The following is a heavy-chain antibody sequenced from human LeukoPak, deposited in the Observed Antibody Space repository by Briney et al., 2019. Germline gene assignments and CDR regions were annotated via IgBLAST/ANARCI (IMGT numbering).Heavy chain of an antibody. CDR2: INPSGGST. J-gene: IGHJ4*02. V-gene: IGHV1-46*01. CDR3: ASSGAAAGQRDY. CDR1: GYTFTSYY. Sequence: ASVKVSCKASGYTFTSYYMHWVRQAPGQGFEWMGIINPSGGSTSYAQKFQGRVTMTRDTSTSTVYMELSSLRSEDTAVYYCASSGAAAGQRDYWGQGTLVTVSP. D-gene: IGHD6-13*01.